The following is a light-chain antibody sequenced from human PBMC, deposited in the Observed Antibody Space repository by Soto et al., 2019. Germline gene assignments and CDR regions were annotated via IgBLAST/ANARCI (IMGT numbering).Light chain of an antibody. CDR1: SSNTGSNY. J-gene: IGLJ2*01. V-gene: IGLV1-47*01. Sequence: QSVLTQPPSASGTPGQRVTISCSGSSSNTGSNYVYWYQQLPGTVPQLLIYRNSERPSGVPDRFSGSKSGTSASLAISGLRSEDEADYYCAAWDDSLSGVVFGGGTKLTV. CDR2: RNS. CDR3: AAWDDSLSGVV.